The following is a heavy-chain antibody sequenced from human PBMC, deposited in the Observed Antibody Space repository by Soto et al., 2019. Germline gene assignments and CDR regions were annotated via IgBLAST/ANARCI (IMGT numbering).Heavy chain of an antibody. Sequence: EVQLVESGGGLVQPGRSLRLSCAASGFTFDDYAMHWVRQAPGKGLEWVSGISWNSGSIGYADSVKGRFTISRDNAKNSLYLQMNSLRAEDTALYYCAQGGVAATPGMAYYYYMDVWGKGTTVTVSS. CDR3: AQGGVAATPGMAYYYYMDV. D-gene: IGHD2-15*01. J-gene: IGHJ6*03. V-gene: IGHV3-9*01. CDR1: GFTFDDYA. CDR2: ISWNSGSI.